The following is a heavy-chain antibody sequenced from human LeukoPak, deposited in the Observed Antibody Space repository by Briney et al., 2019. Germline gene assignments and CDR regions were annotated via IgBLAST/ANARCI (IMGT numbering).Heavy chain of an antibody. V-gene: IGHV4-59*08. J-gene: IGHJ3*02. CDR3: ARGKGSNDYGDPGAFDI. CDR1: GGSISSYY. CDR2: VYYSGST. D-gene: IGHD4-17*01. Sequence: SATLSLTCTVSGGSISSYYWSWIRQPPGKGLEWIGYVYYSGSTNYNPSLKSRVTISVDTSKNQFSLKLSSVTAADTAVYYCARGKGSNDYGDPGAFDIWGQGTMVTVSS.